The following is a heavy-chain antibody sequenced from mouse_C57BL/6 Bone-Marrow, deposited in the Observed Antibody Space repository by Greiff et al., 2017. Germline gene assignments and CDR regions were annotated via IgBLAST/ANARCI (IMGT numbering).Heavy chain of an antibody. D-gene: IGHD2-3*01. Sequence: QVQLQQPGAELVMPGASVKLSCKASGYTFTSYWMHWVKQRPGQGLEWIGDIDTSDSYTNYNQTFKGKTTLTVDTSSSTAYMQLSSLTSEDSAVYYCAREGYCVPAYWGQGTLVTVSA. CDR1: GYTFTSYW. CDR2: IDTSDSYT. CDR3: AREGYCVPAY. V-gene: IGHV1-69*01. J-gene: IGHJ3*01.